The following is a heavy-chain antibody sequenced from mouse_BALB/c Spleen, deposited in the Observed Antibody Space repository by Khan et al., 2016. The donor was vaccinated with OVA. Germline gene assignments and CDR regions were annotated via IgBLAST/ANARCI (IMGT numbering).Heavy chain of an antibody. V-gene: IGHV14-3*02. CDR1: GFTIKDTY. CDR2: IDPANGDI. J-gene: IGHJ3*01. Sequence: VQLKESGAELVKPGASVKLSCTASGFTIKDTYMHWVKQRPEQGPEWIGRIDPANGDIKYDPKFQDKATITADTSSNTAYLQVNRLTSEDTAVYYWSTLYGYPFAYWGQGTLVSVSA. CDR3: STLYGYPFAY. D-gene: IGHD2-2*01.